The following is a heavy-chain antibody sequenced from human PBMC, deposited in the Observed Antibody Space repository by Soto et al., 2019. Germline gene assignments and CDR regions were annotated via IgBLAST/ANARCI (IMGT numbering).Heavy chain of an antibody. V-gene: IGHV1-69*13. D-gene: IGHD3-16*01. Sequence: GASVKVSCKASGGTFSSYAISWVRQAPGQGLEWMGGIIPIFGTANYAQKFQGRVTITADESTSTAYMELSSLRSEDTAVYYCARDSSEGERWLQYDYWGQGTLVTVSS. CDR3: ARDSSEGERWLQYDY. CDR2: IIPIFGTA. CDR1: GGTFSSYA. J-gene: IGHJ4*02.